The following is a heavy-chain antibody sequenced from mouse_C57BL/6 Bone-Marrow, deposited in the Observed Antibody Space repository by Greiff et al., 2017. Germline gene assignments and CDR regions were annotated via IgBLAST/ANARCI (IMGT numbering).Heavy chain of an antibody. V-gene: IGHV1-81*01. CDR1: GYTFTSYG. CDR2: IYPRNGNT. Sequence: VQLQQSGAELARPGASVKLSCKASGYTFTSYGISWVKQRTGQGLEWIGEIYPRNGNTYYNEKFKGKATLTADKSSSTAYLQLRSLTSEDYAVYFYAGGSGSWWYFDDWGKGTTVTVSS. CDR3: AGGSGSWWYFDD. J-gene: IGHJ1*03. D-gene: IGHD4-1*01.